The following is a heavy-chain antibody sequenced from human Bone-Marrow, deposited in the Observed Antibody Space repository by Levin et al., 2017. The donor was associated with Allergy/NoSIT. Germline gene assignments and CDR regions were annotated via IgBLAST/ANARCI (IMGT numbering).Heavy chain of an antibody. CDR2: IYYSGST. D-gene: IGHD2-15*01. CDR3: ARLVPLREGQGYCSGGSCYSFAFDS. V-gene: IGHV4-39*01. J-gene: IGHJ3*02. CDR1: GGSISSSSYY. Sequence: SQTLSLTCTVSGGSISSSSYYWGWIRQPPGKGLEWIGSIYYSGSTYYNPSLKSRVTISVDTSKNQFSLKLSSVTAADTAVYYCARLVPLREGQGYCSGGSCYSFAFDSWGQGTMVTVSS.